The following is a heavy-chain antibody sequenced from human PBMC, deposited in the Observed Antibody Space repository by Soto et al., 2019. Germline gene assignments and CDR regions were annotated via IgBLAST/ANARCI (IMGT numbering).Heavy chain of an antibody. Sequence: ASVEVSCKASGYTFTGYDMHWVRQAPGQGLEWMGWINPNSGGTNYAQKFQGRVTMTRDTSISTAYMELSRLRSDDTAVYYCARDPTSYGSGSSYYYYYGMDVWGQGTTVTVSS. V-gene: IGHV1-2*02. J-gene: IGHJ6*02. D-gene: IGHD3-10*01. CDR3: ARDPTSYGSGSSYYYYYGMDV. CDR1: GYTFTGYD. CDR2: INPNSGGT.